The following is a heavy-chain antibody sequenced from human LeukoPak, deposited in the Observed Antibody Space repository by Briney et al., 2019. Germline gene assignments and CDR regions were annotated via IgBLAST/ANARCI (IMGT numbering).Heavy chain of an antibody. CDR3: ARDVIYGDYAGFDY. J-gene: IGHJ4*02. V-gene: IGHV4-31*03. D-gene: IGHD4-17*01. CDR2: IYYSGST. CDR1: GGSISSGGYY. Sequence: SQTLSLTCTVSGGSISSGGYYWSWIRQHPGKGLEWIGYIYYSGSTYYNPSLKSRVTISVDTSKNQFSLKLSSVTAADTAVYYCARDVIYGDYAGFDYWGQGTLVTVSS.